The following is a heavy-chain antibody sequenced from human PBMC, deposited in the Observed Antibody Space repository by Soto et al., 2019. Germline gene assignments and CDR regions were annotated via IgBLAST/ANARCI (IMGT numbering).Heavy chain of an antibody. CDR2: FDPEDGET. CDR3: ATSFLSGIYDSSGNLDY. CDR1: GYTLTELS. V-gene: IGHV1-24*01. Sequence: QVQLVQSGAEVKKPGASVKVSCKVSGYTLTELSMHWVRQAPGKGLEWMGGFDPEDGETIYAQKFQGRVTMTEDPSTDTAYMELSSRRSEDTAVYYCATSFLSGIYDSSGNLDYWGQGTLVTVSS. D-gene: IGHD3-22*01. J-gene: IGHJ4*02.